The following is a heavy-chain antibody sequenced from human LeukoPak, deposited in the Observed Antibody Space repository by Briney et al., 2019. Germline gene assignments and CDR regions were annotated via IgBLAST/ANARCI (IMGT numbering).Heavy chain of an antibody. CDR2: INHSGGT. D-gene: IGHD5-18*01. CDR1: GWSFSGYY. V-gene: IGHV4-34*01. Sequence: SETLSLTCAVYGWSFSGYYWNRIRQPPGKGLEWIGEINHSGGTNYNPSLKSRVTISVDTSKNQFSLKLSSVTAADTAVYYCARGGEYSSAPFDYWGQGTLVTVSS. CDR3: ARGGEYSSAPFDY. J-gene: IGHJ4*02.